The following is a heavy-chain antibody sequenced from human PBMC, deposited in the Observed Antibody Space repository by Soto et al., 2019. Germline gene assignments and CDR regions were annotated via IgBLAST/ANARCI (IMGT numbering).Heavy chain of an antibody. Sequence: GGSLRLSCAASGFTFSSYWMHWVRQAPGKGLVWVSRINSDGSITSYADSVKGRFTISRDNAKNTLYLQMNSLRAEDTAVYYCARDRNYYDSSGYNYYYGMDVWGQGTTVTVSS. CDR3: ARDRNYYDSSGYNYYYGMDV. V-gene: IGHV3-74*01. J-gene: IGHJ6*02. CDR2: INSDGSIT. D-gene: IGHD3-22*01. CDR1: GFTFSSYW.